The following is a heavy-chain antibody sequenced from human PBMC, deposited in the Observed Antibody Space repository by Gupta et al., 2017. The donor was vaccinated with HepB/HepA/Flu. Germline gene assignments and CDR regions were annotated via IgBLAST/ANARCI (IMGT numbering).Heavy chain of an antibody. CDR3: ARLYDFWSGYAPDWFDP. CDR1: GASISHPRYY. Sequence: QLQLQESGPGLVQPSETLRLTCTVSGASISHPRYYWGRILPPPGKGLEGIGSIYYSGSTYYKSSLKSRVTMSVDTSKNQFSLSLTSVTAADTAVYYCARLYDFWSGYAPDWFDPWGQGTLVTVSS. J-gene: IGHJ5*02. D-gene: IGHD3-3*01. V-gene: IGHV4-39*01. CDR2: IYYSGST.